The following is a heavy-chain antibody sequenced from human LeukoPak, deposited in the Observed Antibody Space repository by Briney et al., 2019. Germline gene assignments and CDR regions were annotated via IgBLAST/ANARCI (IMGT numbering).Heavy chain of an antibody. V-gene: IGHV3-23*01. CDR3: ARDNSAVDQLLTSYYGMDV. Sequence: GSLRLSCVVSGFSVSNSGMSWVRQAPGKGLDWISAISVDGKTAYYADSVKGRFIISRDNSKNTLYLQLSGLRAEDTAVYYCARDNSAVDQLLTSYYGMDVWGQGTTVTVSS. CDR2: ISVDGKTA. J-gene: IGHJ6*02. CDR1: GFSVSNSG. D-gene: IGHD2-2*01.